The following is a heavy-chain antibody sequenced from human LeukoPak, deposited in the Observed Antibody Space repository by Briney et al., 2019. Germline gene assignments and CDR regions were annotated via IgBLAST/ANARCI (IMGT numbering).Heavy chain of an antibody. D-gene: IGHD6-13*01. CDR2: IYPGDSDT. CDR3: ARQRIGYSSKRPYFDY. CDR1: GYSFTSYW. Sequence: GESLQISCKGSGYSFTSYWIGWVRQMPGKGLEWMGIIYPGDSDTRYSPSFQGQVTISADKSISTAYLQWSSPKASDTAMYYCARQRIGYSSKRPYFDYWGQGTLVTVSS. V-gene: IGHV5-51*01. J-gene: IGHJ4*02.